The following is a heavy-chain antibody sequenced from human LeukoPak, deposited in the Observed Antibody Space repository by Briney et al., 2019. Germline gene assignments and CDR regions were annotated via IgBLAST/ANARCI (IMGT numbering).Heavy chain of an antibody. V-gene: IGHV3-23*01. Sequence: GGSLRLSCAASGFTFSTYAMSWVRQAPGKGLEWVSSISGGGGNTYFADSVKGRFTISRDDSKNTLYLQMNSLRAEDTALYYCGRGGSSWLYFFEYWGQGTPVTVSS. J-gene: IGHJ4*02. CDR1: GFTFSTYA. CDR2: ISGGGGNT. CDR3: GRGGSSWLYFFEY. D-gene: IGHD6-13*01.